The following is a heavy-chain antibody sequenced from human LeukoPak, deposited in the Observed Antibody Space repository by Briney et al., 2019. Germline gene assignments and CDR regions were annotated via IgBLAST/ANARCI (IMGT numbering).Heavy chain of an antibody. CDR2: ISSSGSTI. V-gene: IGHV3-11*01. J-gene: IGHJ1*01. Sequence: GGSLRLSCAAPGFTFSDYYMSWIRQAPGKGLESISYISSSGSTINYADSVKGRFTISRDNAKNSLYLQMNSLRAEDTAVYYCARAFYTSSWPYFQHWGQGTLVTVSS. CDR1: GFTFSDYY. CDR3: ARAFYTSSWPYFQH. D-gene: IGHD6-13*01.